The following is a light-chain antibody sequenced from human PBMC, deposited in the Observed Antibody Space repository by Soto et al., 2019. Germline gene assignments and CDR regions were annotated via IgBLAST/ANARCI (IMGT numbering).Light chain of an antibody. CDR3: QEYVSSPRT. CDR2: GAS. V-gene: IGKV3-20*01. CDR1: QSVSSSY. Sequence: EIVFTKSPGTLSLPPGERATLSCRASQSVSSSYLAWYQQKPGQTPRLLVYGASSRATGIPDRFSASGSGTDFILTISRLEPEDSAAYYCQEYVSSPRTFGQGAKVAIK. J-gene: IGKJ1*01.